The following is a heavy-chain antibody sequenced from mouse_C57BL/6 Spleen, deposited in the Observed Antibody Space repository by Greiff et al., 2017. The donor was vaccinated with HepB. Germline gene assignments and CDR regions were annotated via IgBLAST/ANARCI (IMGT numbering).Heavy chain of an antibody. J-gene: IGHJ2*01. CDR3: TRDRNYYGSSYYFDY. D-gene: IGHD1-1*01. Sequence: EVHLVESGGGLVKPGGSLKLSCAASGFTFSSYAMSWVRQTPEKRLEWVATISDGGSYTYYPDNVKGRFTISRDNAKNNLYLQMSHLKSEDTAMYYCTRDRNYYGSSYYFDYGGQGTTLTVSS. CDR2: ISDGGSYT. CDR1: GFTFSSYA. V-gene: IGHV5-4*01.